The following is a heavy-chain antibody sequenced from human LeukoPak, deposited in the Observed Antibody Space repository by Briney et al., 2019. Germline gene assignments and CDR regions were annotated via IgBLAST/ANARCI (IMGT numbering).Heavy chain of an antibody. CDR3: AGGDYFGGNY. J-gene: IGHJ4*02. D-gene: IGHD4-17*01. CDR2: VDPEDGET. CDR1: GYTFTDYY. Sequence: ASVKVSCKVSGYTFTDYYMHWVQQAPGKGLGWMGLVDPEDGETIYAEKFQGRVTITADTSTDTAYMELSSLRSEDTAVYYCAGGDYFGGNYWGQGTLVTASS. V-gene: IGHV1-69-2*01.